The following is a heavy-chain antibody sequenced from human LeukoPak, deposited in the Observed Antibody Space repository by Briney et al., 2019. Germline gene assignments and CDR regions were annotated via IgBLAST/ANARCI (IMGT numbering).Heavy chain of an antibody. Sequence: GGSLRLSCAASGFTFSGYWMHWVRQVPGKGLVRVSRINDDGRYTVYADSVKGRFTISRDNSKNTLYLQMNSLRAEDTAVYYCAKFPRGTLDYWGQGTLVTVSS. CDR1: GFTFSGYW. CDR3: AKFPRGTLDY. J-gene: IGHJ4*02. V-gene: IGHV3-74*01. D-gene: IGHD1-1*01. CDR2: INDDGRYT.